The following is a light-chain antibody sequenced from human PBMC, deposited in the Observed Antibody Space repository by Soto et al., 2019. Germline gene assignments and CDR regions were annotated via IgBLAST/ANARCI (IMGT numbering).Light chain of an antibody. V-gene: IGLV1-51*02. J-gene: IGLJ1*01. Sequence: QAVVTQPPSVSAAPGQKDTISCSGSSSNIGNNYVSWYQQLPGTAPKLLIYENNKRPSGIPDRFSGSKSGTSATLGITGLQTGDEADYYCGTWDSSLSAYVFGTGTKLTVL. CDR3: GTWDSSLSAYV. CDR1: SSNIGNNY. CDR2: ENN.